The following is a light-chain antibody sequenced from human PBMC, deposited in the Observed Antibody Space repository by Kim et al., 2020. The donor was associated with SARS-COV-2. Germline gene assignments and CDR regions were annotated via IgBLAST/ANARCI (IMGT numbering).Light chain of an antibody. J-gene: IGKJ2*01. CDR2: GAS. CDR3: QQGYST. Sequence: DTQMTQSPSSLSASVGDRVTITCRASQSINTDLNWYQQKPGKAPKLLIYGASNLPSGVPSRFSGSGSGTDFTLTITTLQPEDLGTYYCQQGYSTFGQGTKLEI. V-gene: IGKV1-39*01. CDR1: QSINTD.